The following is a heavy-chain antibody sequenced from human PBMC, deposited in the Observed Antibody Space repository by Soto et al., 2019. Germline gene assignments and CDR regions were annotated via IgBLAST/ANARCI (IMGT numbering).Heavy chain of an antibody. J-gene: IGHJ4*02. CDR1: GNSFVTYA. Sequence: ASVKVSCKSAGNSFVTYAIHWVRQAPGQRLLWMGWINVGSGNTKYAQDFQGRVTFTRDIAATTTFMELSSLRSDDAAVYYCARDKGGSTLVTPFAFWAQGTPVTVSS. CDR3: ARDKGGSTLVTPFAF. V-gene: IGHV1-3*01. CDR2: INVGSGNT. D-gene: IGHD2-15*01.